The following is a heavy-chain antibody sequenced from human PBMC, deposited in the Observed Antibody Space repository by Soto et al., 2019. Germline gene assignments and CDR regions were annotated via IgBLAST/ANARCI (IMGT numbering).Heavy chain of an antibody. CDR3: GTMVRGVIHFDY. CDR1: GFTFSSYS. CDR2: ISSSSSYI. J-gene: IGHJ4*02. V-gene: IGHV3-21*01. Sequence: EVQLVESGGGLVKPGGSLRLSCAASGFTFSSYSMNWVRQAPGKGLEWVSSISSSSSYIYYADSVKGRFTISRDNAKNSLYLQMNSLRAEDTAVYYCGTMVRGVIHFDYWGQGTLDTVSS. D-gene: IGHD3-10*01.